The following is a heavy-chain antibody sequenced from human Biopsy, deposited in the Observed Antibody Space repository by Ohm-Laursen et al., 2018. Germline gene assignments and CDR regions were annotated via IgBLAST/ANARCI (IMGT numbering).Heavy chain of an antibody. Sequence: GASVKVSCKASGYTFTDYYVHWVRQAPGHGLEWMGWIDTINGGARYAQKFQGRVTMTRDTSISTAYMELSRLTSDDTAVCYCARERDPWGQGTLVTVSS. CDR1: GYTFTDYY. V-gene: IGHV1-2*02. J-gene: IGHJ5*02. CDR3: ARERDP. CDR2: IDTINGGA.